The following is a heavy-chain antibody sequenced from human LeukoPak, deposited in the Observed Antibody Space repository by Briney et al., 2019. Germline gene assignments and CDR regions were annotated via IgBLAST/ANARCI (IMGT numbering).Heavy chain of an antibody. CDR1: GGSISSYY. CDR3: ARGVDTSVFYYYYYMDV. CDR2: IYHSGST. V-gene: IGHV4-59*08. Sequence: SETLSLTCTVSGGSISSYYWSWLRQPPGKGLEWIATIYHSGSTYYNPSLKSRVTISMDTPNNQFSLKLTSVTAADTAVYYCARGVDTSVFYYYYYMDVWGKGTTVTVSS. D-gene: IGHD5/OR15-5a*01. J-gene: IGHJ6*03.